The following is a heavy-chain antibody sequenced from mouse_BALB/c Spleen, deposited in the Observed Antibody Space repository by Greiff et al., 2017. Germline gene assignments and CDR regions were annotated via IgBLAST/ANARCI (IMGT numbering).Heavy chain of an antibody. CDR3: ASRYEYAMDY. CDR2: INPYYGST. CDR1: GYSFTDYI. V-gene: IGHV1-39*01. Sequence: VQLQQTGPELVKPGASVKISCKASGYSFTDYIMLWVKQSHGKSLEWIGNINPYYGSTSYNLKFKGKATLTVDKSSSTAYMQLNSLTSEDSAVYYCASRYEYAMDYWGQGTSVTVSS. J-gene: IGHJ4*01. D-gene: IGHD1-1*01.